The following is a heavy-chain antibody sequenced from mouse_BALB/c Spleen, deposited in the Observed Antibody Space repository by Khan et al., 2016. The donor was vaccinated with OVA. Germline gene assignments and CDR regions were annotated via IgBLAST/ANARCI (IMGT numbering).Heavy chain of an antibody. J-gene: IGHJ3*01. CDR1: GFSLTSYG. CDR3: DRNYDYDEGLVY. D-gene: IGHD2-4*01. V-gene: IGHV2-2*02. CDR2: IWSGGST. Sequence: VQLQQSGPGLVQPSQSLSITCTVSGFSLTSYGIHWVRQSPGKGLEWLGVIWSGGSTDYDAAFISRLSISKDNSKSQVFFKMNSLQGNDTAIYYCDRNYDYDEGLVYWGQGTLVTVSA.